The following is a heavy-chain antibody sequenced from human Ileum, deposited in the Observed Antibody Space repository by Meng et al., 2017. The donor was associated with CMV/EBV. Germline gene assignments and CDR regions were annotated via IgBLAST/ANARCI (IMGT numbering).Heavy chain of an antibody. V-gene: IGHV1-2*02. Sequence: STGHYIRWVRQAPGQGLEWMGWINPNSGDTNYAQKFQGRVSMTRDTSLSTAYMELSRLTSDDTAVYYCATQESGVRRPQRLKNWLDPWGQGTLVTVSS. D-gene: IGHD1-1*01. CDR1: STGHY. CDR2: INPNSGDT. J-gene: IGHJ5*02. CDR3: ATQESGVRRPQRLKNWLDP.